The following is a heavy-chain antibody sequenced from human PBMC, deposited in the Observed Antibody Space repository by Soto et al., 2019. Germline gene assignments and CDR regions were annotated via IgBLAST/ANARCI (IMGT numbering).Heavy chain of an antibody. Sequence: QVHLVQSGAEVKKPGASVKVSCKASGYTFTNYDINWVRQAPGQGLEWMGWISTYTVNTNYAQKLQDRVTMTTDTSTSTAYMELRSLRSDDTAVYYCARGYYYGSGRPTPGGMDVWGQGTTVTVSS. D-gene: IGHD3-10*01. V-gene: IGHV1-18*01. J-gene: IGHJ6*02. CDR2: ISTYTVNT. CDR3: ARGYYYGSGRPTPGGMDV. CDR1: GYTFTNYD.